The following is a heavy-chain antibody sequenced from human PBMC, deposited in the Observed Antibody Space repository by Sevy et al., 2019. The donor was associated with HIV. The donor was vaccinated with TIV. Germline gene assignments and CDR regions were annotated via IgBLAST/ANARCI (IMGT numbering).Heavy chain of an antibody. D-gene: IGHD3-22*01. CDR1: SGSISSSTYY. CDR3: ASHNYSDRSGYYYPVWFDY. Sequence: SETLSLTCTVSSGSISSSTYYWAWIRQPPGKGLEWIGSIFYSGSPYYNPSLQSRLTISVDTSKNRFPLKLRSVTAADTAVYYCASHNYSDRSGYYYPVWFDYWGRGTLVTVSS. CDR2: IFYSGSP. V-gene: IGHV4-39*01. J-gene: IGHJ4*02.